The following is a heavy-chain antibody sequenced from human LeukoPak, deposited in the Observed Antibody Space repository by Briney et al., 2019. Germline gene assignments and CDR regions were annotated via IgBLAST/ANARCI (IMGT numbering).Heavy chain of an antibody. V-gene: IGHV3-48*04. Sequence: GGSLRLSCAASGFTFSTYYMNWVRQAPGKGLEWVSYISTSSTTTYNADSVKGRFTISRGNAKNSLYLQMNSLRAEDTAVYYCARAGSHRNSGYDYSGQGALVTVSS. J-gene: IGHJ4*02. D-gene: IGHD5-12*01. CDR2: ISTSSTTT. CDR3: ARAGSHRNSGYDY. CDR1: GFTFSTYY.